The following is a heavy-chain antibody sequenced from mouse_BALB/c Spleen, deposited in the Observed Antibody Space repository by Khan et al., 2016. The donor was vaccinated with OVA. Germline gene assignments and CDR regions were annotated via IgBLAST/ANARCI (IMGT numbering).Heavy chain of an antibody. V-gene: IGHV1-4*01. CDR3: VREGAYYRSDGWFAY. CDR1: GYTFTTYT. CDR2: IIPSNDYT. Sequence: QVQLKESGAELVRPGASVKMSCKASGYTFTTYTIHWVKQRPGQGLEWIGYIIPSNDYTNYNQKFKDRATLTADKSYSTAYMQLSSLTSEDSAVYYCVREGAYYRSDGWFAYWGQGTLVTVSA. D-gene: IGHD2-14*01. J-gene: IGHJ3*01.